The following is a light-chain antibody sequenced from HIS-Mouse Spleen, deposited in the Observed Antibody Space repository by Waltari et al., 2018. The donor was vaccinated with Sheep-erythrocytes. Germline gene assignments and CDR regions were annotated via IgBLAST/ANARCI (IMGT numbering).Light chain of an antibody. CDR1: QSVLYSSNNKNY. J-gene: IGKJ4*01. CDR2: WAS. Sequence: DIVMTQSPDSLAVSLGERATINCKSSQSVLYSSNNKNYLAWYQQKPGQPPKLLIYWASTRESGVPDRFSGGGSGTDFTLTISSLQAEDVAVYYCQQYYSTLLTFGGGTK. CDR3: QQYYSTLLT. V-gene: IGKV4-1*01.